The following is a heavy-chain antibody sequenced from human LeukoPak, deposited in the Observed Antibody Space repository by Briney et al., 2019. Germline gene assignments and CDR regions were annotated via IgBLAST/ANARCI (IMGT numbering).Heavy chain of an antibody. CDR3: AARDVLTGLHDY. CDR2: IYHSGST. D-gene: IGHD3-9*01. CDR1: GGSISSSNW. Sequence: SETLSLTCAGTGGSISSSNWWSWVRQPPGKGLEWIGEIYHSGSTNYNPSLKSRVTISVDTSKSQFSLKLSSVTAADTAVYYCAARDVLTGLHDYWGQGTLVTVSS. J-gene: IGHJ4*02. V-gene: IGHV4-4*02.